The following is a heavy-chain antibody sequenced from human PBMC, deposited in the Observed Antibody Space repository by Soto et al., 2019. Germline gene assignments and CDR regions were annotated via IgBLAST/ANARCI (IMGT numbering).Heavy chain of an antibody. CDR1: GFTFSSYS. Sequence: EVQLVESGGGLVKPGGSLRLSCAASGFTFSSYSMNWVRQAPGKGLEWVSSISSSSSYIYYADSVKGRFTISRDNAKNSLYLQMNSLRAEDTAVYYSAGQVAVAAHLFDYWGQGTLVTVSS. CDR3: AGQVAVAAHLFDY. CDR2: ISSSSSYI. V-gene: IGHV3-21*01. D-gene: IGHD6-19*01. J-gene: IGHJ4*02.